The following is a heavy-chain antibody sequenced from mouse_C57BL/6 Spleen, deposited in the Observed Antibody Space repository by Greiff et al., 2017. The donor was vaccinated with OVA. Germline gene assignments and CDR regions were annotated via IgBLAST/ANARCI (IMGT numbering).Heavy chain of an antibody. CDR1: GYAFSSSW. V-gene: IGHV1-82*01. Sequence: VKLVESGPELVKPGASVKISCKASGYAFSSSWMNWVKQRPGKGLEWIGRIYPGDGDTNYNGKFKGKATMTADKSSSTAYMQLSSLTSEDSAVYFCARYRCSTLVDFDVWGTGTTLTVSS. J-gene: IGHJ1*03. D-gene: IGHD1-1*01. CDR2: IYPGDGDT. CDR3: ARYRCSTLVDFDV.